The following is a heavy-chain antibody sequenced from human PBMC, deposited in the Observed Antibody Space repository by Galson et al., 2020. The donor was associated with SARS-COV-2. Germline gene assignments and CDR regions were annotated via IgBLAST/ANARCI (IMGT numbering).Heavy chain of an antibody. CDR3: AKSLGWAYYFDY. Sequence: GESLKISCEVSGFSVSDNGMPWVRQAPGKGLEWLSYISLSGTIIYYADSLKGRFTISRDNAKNSLYLQMNSLRDDDTAVYYCAKSLGWAYYFDYWGQGTLVTVSS. CDR1: GFSVSDNG. D-gene: IGHD6-19*01. J-gene: IGHJ4*02. CDR2: ISLSGTII. V-gene: IGHV3-48*02.